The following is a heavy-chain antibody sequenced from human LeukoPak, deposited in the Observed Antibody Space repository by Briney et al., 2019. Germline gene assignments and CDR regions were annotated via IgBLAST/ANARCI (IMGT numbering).Heavy chain of an antibody. J-gene: IGHJ3*02. CDR1: GFTFTSYW. D-gene: IGHD3-22*01. Sequence: GGSLRLSCAASGFTFTSYWMTWVRQAPGRGLEWVANIKQDGSERHYVDSLKGRFTIFRDNDKNSLYLQMHSLRVEDTAVYYCARGTDSSSYWDAFDIWGQGTTVAVSS. CDR3: ARGTDSSSYWDAFDI. CDR2: IKQDGSER. V-gene: IGHV3-7*01.